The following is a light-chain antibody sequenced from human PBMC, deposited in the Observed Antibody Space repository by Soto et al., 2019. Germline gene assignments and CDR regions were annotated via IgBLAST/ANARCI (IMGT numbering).Light chain of an antibody. Sequence: DIQLTQSPSFLSASVGDRVTITCRASQGISTYLAWYQQKPGKAPKLLIYGASTLQSGVPSRFSGSGSGTEFTLTSSSLQPEDFATYFCQQVNSYPFTFGPGTKVDIK. V-gene: IGKV1-9*01. CDR2: GAS. CDR3: QQVNSYPFT. J-gene: IGKJ3*01. CDR1: QGISTY.